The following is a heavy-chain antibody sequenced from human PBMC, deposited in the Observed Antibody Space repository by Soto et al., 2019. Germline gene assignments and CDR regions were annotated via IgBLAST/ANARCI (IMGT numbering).Heavy chain of an antibody. J-gene: IGHJ5*02. CDR2: FDPEDGET. CDR1: GYTLTELS. Sequence: QVQLVQSGAEVKKPGASVKVSCKVSGYTLTELSMHWVRQAPGKGLGWMGGFDPEDGETIYAQKFQGRVTMTEDTSTDTAYMELSSLRSEDTAVYYCATDRRIVGATTWGWGWFDPWGQGTLVTVSS. D-gene: IGHD1-26*01. CDR3: ATDRRIVGATTWGWGWFDP. V-gene: IGHV1-24*01.